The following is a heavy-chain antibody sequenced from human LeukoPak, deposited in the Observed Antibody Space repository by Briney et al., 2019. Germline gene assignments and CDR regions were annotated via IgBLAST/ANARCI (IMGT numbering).Heavy chain of an antibody. V-gene: IGHV3-48*03. CDR3: ASKGGFDD. Sequence: GGSLRLSCAASGFSFSSYEMNWVRQAPGKGLEWVSYISSSGSAIFYADSVKGRFAISRDNAKNSLFLQMNSLRAEDTAFYYCASKGGFDDWGQGTLVTVSS. D-gene: IGHD2-15*01. J-gene: IGHJ4*02. CDR1: GFSFSSYE. CDR2: ISSSGSAI.